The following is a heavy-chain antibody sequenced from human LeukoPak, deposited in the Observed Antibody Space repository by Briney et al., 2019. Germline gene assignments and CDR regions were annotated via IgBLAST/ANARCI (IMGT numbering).Heavy chain of an antibody. Sequence: LGASVKVSCKSSGYTFNGYYMHWVRQAPGQGLEWMGWINPNNGGTKYAQNFQGRVTMTRDTSISTAYMELSRLRSDDTAVYYCARAGVADYYDSSGYQQYYYYYMDVWGKGTTITISS. J-gene: IGHJ6*03. V-gene: IGHV1-2*03. CDR2: INPNNGGT. D-gene: IGHD3-22*01. CDR3: ARAGVADYYDSSGYQQYYYYYMDV. CDR1: GYTFNGYY.